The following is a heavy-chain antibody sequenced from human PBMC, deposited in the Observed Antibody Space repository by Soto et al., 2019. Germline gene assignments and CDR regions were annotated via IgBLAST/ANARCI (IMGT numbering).Heavy chain of an antibody. CDR3: ATDRPTSAFYYYMDV. CDR1: GYTFTSYG. CDR2: ISAYNGNT. V-gene: IGHV1-18*01. D-gene: IGHD3-16*01. J-gene: IGHJ6*03. Sequence: ASVKVSCKASGYTFTSYGISWVRQAPGQGLEWMGWISAYNGNTNYAQKLQGRVTMTTDTSTSTAYMELRSLRSDDTAVYYCATDRPTSAFYYYMDVWGKGTTVTVSS.